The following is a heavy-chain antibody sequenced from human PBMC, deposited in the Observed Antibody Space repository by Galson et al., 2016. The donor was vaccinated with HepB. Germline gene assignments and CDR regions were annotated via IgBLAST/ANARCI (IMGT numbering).Heavy chain of an antibody. CDR3: ARAAGDYDNDGFPNFDY. V-gene: IGHV3-23*01. D-gene: IGHD4-17*01. Sequence: SLRLSCAASGFTFSSYAMSWVRQAPGKGLEWISAISGSDGRTYYADSVKGRFTISRDNSKNTLFLQMNSLRDEDTAVYFCARAAGDYDNDGFPNFDYWGQGTLVTVSS. J-gene: IGHJ4*02. CDR2: ISGSDGRT. CDR1: GFTFSSYA.